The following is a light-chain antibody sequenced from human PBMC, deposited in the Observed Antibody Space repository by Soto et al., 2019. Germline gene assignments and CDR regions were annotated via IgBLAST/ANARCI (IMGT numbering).Light chain of an antibody. CDR3: QQYGSSGT. CDR1: QSVSRNY. V-gene: IGKV3-20*01. J-gene: IGKJ1*01. Sequence: EIVMTQSPATLSVSPGERVTLSCRASQSVSRNYLVWYQQKPGQAPRLLICRTSNRATGIPGRFSGSGSGTDFTLTISRLEPEDFAVYYCQQYGSSGTFGQGTKVDIK. CDR2: RTS.